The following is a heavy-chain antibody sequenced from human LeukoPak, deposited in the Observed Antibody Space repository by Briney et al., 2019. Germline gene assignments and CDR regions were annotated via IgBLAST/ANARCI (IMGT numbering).Heavy chain of an antibody. CDR3: ARLIVVPAALTNAFDI. D-gene: IGHD2-2*01. CDR2: ISAYNGNT. Sequence: ASVKVSCKASGYTFTSYGISWVRQAPGQGLEWVGWISAYNGNTNYAQKLQGRVTMTTDTSTSTAYMELRSLRSDDTAVYYCARLIVVPAALTNAFDIWGQGTMVTVSS. CDR1: GYTFTSYG. J-gene: IGHJ3*02. V-gene: IGHV1-18*01.